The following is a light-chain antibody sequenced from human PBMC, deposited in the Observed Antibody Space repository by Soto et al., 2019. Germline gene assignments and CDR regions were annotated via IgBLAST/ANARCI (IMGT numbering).Light chain of an antibody. Sequence: QAALTQPASVSGSPGQSITISGTGTSSDVGGYYYVSWYQHHPGKAPKLMIYQVSNRPSGVSNRFSGSKSGNTASLTISGLQAEDEADYYCSSYTSSSSYVFGTGTKVTVL. V-gene: IGLV2-14*01. CDR1: SSDVGGYYY. CDR2: QVS. CDR3: SSYTSSSSYV. J-gene: IGLJ1*01.